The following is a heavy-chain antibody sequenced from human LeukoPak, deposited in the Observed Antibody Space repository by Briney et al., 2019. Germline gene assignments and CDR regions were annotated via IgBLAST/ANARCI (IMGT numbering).Heavy chain of an antibody. Sequence: ASVKVSCKAPGYTFTGYYMHWVRQAPGQGLEWMGWINPNSGGTNYAQKFQGRVTMTRDTSISTAYMELSRLRSDDTAVYYCARGGFTFGGVSNWFDPWGQGTLVTVSS. CDR2: INPNSGGT. CDR1: GYTFTGYY. D-gene: IGHD3-16*01. J-gene: IGHJ5*02. CDR3: ARGGFTFGGVSNWFDP. V-gene: IGHV1-2*02.